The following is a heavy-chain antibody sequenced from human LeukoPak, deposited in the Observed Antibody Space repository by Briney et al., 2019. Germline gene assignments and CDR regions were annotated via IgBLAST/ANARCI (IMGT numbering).Heavy chain of an antibody. CDR1: GGSFSGYY. J-gene: IGHJ6*02. Sequence: PSETLSLTCAVYGGSFSGYYWSWIRQPPGKGLEWIGEINHSGSTNYNPSLKSRVTISVDTSKNQFSPKLSSVTAADTAVYYCARGSPNPSPGVDYYGMDVWGQGTTVTVSS. V-gene: IGHV4-34*01. CDR3: ARGSPNPSPGVDYYGMDV. CDR2: INHSGST. D-gene: IGHD1-14*01.